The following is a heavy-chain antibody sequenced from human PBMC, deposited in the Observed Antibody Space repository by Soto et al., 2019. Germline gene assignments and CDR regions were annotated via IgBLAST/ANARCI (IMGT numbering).Heavy chain of an antibody. V-gene: IGHV3-48*02. CDR2: ISSSSSSI. CDR3: ARDSNLGGFQH. CDR1: GFTFSSYS. J-gene: IGHJ1*01. D-gene: IGHD2-15*01. Sequence: EVQLVESGGGWVQPGGSLRLSCAASGFTFSSYSMNWVRQAPGKGLEWVSYISSSSSSIYYADSVKGRFTISRDNAKNSLYLQMNSLRDGDTAVYYCARDSNLGGFQHWGQGTLVTVSS.